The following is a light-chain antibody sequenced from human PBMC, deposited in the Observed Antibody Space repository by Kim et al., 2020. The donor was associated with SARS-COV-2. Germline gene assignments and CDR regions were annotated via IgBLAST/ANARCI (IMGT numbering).Light chain of an antibody. J-gene: IGKJ2*01. CDR1: QSVSSN. V-gene: IGKV3-11*01. CDR2: DAS. Sequence: EIVLTQSPATLSLSPGERATLSCRASQSVSSNLAWYQQKPGQAPRLLIYDASNRATGIPARFSGSGSGTDFTLTISNLEPEDFAVYYCQQRSNWPYTFGQGTKREI. CDR3: QQRSNWPYT.